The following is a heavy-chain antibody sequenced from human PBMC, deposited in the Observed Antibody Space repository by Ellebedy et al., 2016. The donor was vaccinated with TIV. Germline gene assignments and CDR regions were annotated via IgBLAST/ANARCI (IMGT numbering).Heavy chain of an antibody. Sequence: AASVKVSCKASGCNFIRNSIHWVRQAPGQRLEWMGWINGGNGQTRCSQRFQGRVTISRDTSATTAYMELSSLRSEDTAVYYCARREGSDYGGYFDYWGQGTLVTVSS. CDR2: INGGNGQT. D-gene: IGHD4-23*01. V-gene: IGHV1-3*01. J-gene: IGHJ4*02. CDR1: GCNFIRNS. CDR3: ARREGSDYGGYFDY.